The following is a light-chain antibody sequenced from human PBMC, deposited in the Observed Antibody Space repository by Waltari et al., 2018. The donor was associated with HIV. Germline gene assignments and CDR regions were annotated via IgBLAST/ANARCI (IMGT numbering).Light chain of an antibody. V-gene: IGKV1-12*02. J-gene: IGKJ4*01. CDR1: QAFSTW. CDR2: SAS. Sequence: DVQLTQSPASVSASVGDTVTITCLSSQAFSTWIAWYQQKPGRAPKLLIYSASTLHSGVPSRFSGSGSGPDFTLTITNLQPEDLATYYCQRANTSPSFGGGTKVEIK. CDR3: QRANTSPS.